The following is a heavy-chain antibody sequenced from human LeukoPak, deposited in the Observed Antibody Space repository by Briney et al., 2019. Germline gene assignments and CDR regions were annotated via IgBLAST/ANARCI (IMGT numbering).Heavy chain of an antibody. CDR1: GFTFSSYA. CDR3: AKDSMVYAIADY. CDR2: ISGSGGST. J-gene: IGHJ4*02. Sequence: QPGGSLRLSCAASGFTFSSYAMSWVRQAPGKGXXXXSAISGSGGSTYYADSVKGRFTISRDNSKNTLYLQMNSLRAEDTAVYYCAKDSMVYAIADYWGQGTLVTVSS. D-gene: IGHD2-8*01. V-gene: IGHV3-23*01.